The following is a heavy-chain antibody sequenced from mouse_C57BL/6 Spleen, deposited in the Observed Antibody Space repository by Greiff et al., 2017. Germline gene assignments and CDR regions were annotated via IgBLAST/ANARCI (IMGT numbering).Heavy chain of an antibody. CDR1: GLSLTSYG. CDR3: ARKNYGYDVWFAY. V-gene: IGHV2-2*01. J-gene: IGHJ3*01. D-gene: IGHD2-2*01. Sequence: VQLQESGPGLVQPSQSLSITCTVSGLSLTSYGVHWVRQSPGKGLEWLGVIWSGGSTDYNAAFISRLSISKDNSKSQVFFKMNSLQADDTAIYYCARKNYGYDVWFAYWGQGTLVTVSA. CDR2: IWSGGST.